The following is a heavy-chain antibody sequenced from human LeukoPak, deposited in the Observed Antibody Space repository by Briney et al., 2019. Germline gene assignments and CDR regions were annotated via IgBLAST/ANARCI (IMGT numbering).Heavy chain of an antibody. V-gene: IGHV1-46*03. D-gene: IGHD2-2*01. CDR1: GYTCTSYY. Sequence: ASVKVSCKASGYTCTSYYMHWVRQAPGQGLEWMGIINHSGGSTSYAQKFQGRVTMTRDTSTSTVYMELSSLRSEDTAVYYCARSPPDQLLFSYWGQGTLVTVSS. J-gene: IGHJ4*02. CDR2: INHSGGST. CDR3: ARSPPDQLLFSY.